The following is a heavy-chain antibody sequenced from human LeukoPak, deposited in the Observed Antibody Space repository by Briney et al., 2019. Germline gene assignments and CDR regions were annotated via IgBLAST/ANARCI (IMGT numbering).Heavy chain of an antibody. Sequence: SSVKVSCKASGGTFSSYAINWVRQAPGQGLEWMGGIIPMFGTANYAQRFQGRVTITTDESTSTAYVELRSLTSDDAAVYYCARVAVAQYYFDYWGQGTLVTVSS. D-gene: IGHD4-23*01. CDR3: ARVAVAQYYFDY. V-gene: IGHV1-69*05. J-gene: IGHJ4*02. CDR2: IIPMFGTA. CDR1: GGTFSSYA.